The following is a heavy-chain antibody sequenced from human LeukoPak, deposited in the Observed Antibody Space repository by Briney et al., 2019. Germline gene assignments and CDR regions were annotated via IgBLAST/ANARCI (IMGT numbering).Heavy chain of an antibody. CDR3: AKDIVATKRPPTLDY. CDR1: GFTFSSYA. V-gene: IGHV3-23*01. J-gene: IGHJ4*02. Sequence: GGSLRLSCAASGFTFSSYAMSWVRQAPGKGLEWVSAISGSGGSTYYADSVKGRFTISRDNSKNTLYLQMNSLRAEDTAVCYCAKDIVATKRPPTLDYWGQGTLVTVSS. CDR2: ISGSGGST. D-gene: IGHD5-12*01.